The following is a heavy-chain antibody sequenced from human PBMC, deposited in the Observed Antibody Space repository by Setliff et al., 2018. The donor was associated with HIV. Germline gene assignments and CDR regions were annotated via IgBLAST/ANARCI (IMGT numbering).Heavy chain of an antibody. V-gene: IGHV4-61*01. CDR1: GDFFSSDYY. CDR2: VYYSGNT. D-gene: IGHD2-15*01. J-gene: IGHJ5*02. CDR3: ASTRLTGYCSGGTCYLGWFDP. Sequence: SETLSLTCTVSGDFFSSDYYWGWIRQSPGKGLEWLGTVYYSGNTQYSPSLKSRVTISIDKSKNQFSLRLTSMSAVDTAVYYCASTRLTGYCSGGTCYLGWFDPWGQGTLVTVSS.